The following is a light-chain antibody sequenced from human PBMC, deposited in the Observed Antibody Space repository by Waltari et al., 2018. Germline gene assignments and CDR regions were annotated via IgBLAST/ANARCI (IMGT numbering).Light chain of an antibody. CDR3: QQYGRSWNT. V-gene: IGKV3-20*01. J-gene: IGKJ2*01. CDR1: QSVSSNY. Sequence: EIVLTQSPGTLSLSPGERATLSCRASQSVSSNYLAWYQQRPGQAPRLRIHGSSIRATGIPDRFSGSGSGTDFTLTISRLEPEDFAVYYCQQYGRSWNTFGQGTKLEIK. CDR2: GSS.